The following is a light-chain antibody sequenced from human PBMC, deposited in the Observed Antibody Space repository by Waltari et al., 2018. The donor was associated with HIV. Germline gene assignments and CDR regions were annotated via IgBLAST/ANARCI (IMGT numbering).Light chain of an antibody. J-gene: IGLJ1*01. CDR2: AVN. CDR1: SSTVGGYTP. Sequence: QSALTQPPPASGSPGQSFALPCPETSSTVGGYTPVPWHQQHPGKAPKLLIYAVNKRPSGVPDRFSGSKSGNTASLTVSGLQVDDEADYYCSSFSDNNRIVFGTGTRVTVL. V-gene: IGLV2-8*01. CDR3: SSFSDNNRIV.